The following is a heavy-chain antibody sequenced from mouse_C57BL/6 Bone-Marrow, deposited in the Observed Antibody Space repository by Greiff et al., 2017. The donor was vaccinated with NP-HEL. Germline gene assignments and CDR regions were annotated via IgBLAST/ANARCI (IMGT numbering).Heavy chain of an antibody. CDR3: ARGNYGYDEYFDV. J-gene: IGHJ1*03. CDR2: INYDGSST. CDR1: GFTFSDYY. V-gene: IGHV5-16*01. D-gene: IGHD2-2*01. Sequence: EVKVVESEGGLVQPGSSMKLSCTASGFTFSDYYMAWVRQVPEKGLEWVANINYDGSSTYYLDPLKSRFIISRDNAKNILYLQMSSLKSEDTATYYCARGNYGYDEYFDVWGTGTTVTVSS.